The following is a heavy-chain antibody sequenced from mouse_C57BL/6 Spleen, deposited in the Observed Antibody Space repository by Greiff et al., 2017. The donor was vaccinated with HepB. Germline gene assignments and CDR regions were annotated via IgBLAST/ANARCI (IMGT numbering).Heavy chain of an antibody. CDR1: GYTFTSYW. J-gene: IGHJ2*01. Sequence: QVQLQQPGAELVRPGSSVKLSFKASGYTFTSYWMHWVKQRPIQGLEWIGNIDPSDSETHYNQKFKDKATLTVDKSSSTAYMQLSSLTSEDSAVYYCARFITAVYFDYLGQGTTLTVSS. CDR2: IDPSDSET. V-gene: IGHV1-52*01. CDR3: ARFITAVYFDY. D-gene: IGHD1-1*01.